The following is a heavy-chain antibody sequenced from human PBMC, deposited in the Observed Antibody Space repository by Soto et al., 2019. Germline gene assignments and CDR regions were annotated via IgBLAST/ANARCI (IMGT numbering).Heavy chain of an antibody. CDR3: TPVIRGVTWT. CDR1: GFSLSTSGLG. V-gene: IGHV2-5*02. Sequence: QITLKESGPTLVKPTQTLTLTCNFSGFSLSTSGLGVGWIRQPPGKALEWLALIYWDDDDRYSPSLKRRRSIPKDTSKNQVVLTLTNPDRADTGTYFCTPVIRGVTWTWGQVTLVTVSS. CDR2: IYWDDDD. J-gene: IGHJ5*02. D-gene: IGHD3-10*01.